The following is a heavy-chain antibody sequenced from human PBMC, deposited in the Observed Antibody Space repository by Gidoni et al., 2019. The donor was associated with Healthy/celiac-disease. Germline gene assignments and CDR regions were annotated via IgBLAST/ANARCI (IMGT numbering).Heavy chain of an antibody. Sequence: QVQLQQWGAGLLKPSETLSLTCAVYGGSFRRYYWSWIRQPPGKGLEWIGEIQHSGSTNYNPSLKSRVTISVDTSKNQFSLKLSSVTAADTAVYYCARGRTITRTAAGTESYYYGMDVWGQGTTVTVSS. J-gene: IGHJ6*02. D-gene: IGHD6-13*01. CDR1: GGSFRRYY. CDR2: IQHSGST. CDR3: ARGRTITRTAAGTESYYYGMDV. V-gene: IGHV4-34*01.